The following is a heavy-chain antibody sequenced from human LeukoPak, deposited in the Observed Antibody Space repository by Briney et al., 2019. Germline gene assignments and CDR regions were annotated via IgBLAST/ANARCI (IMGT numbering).Heavy chain of an antibody. CDR3: ARGTVVRGSWFDP. J-gene: IGHJ5*02. D-gene: IGHD2-15*01. V-gene: IGHV4-61*01. CDR2: IYYSGST. Sequence: SETLSLTCTVSGGSVSSGSYYWSWIRQPPGKGLEWIGYIYYSGSTNYNPSLKSRVTISVDTSKNQFSLKLSSVTAADTAVYYCARGTVVRGSWFDPWGQGTLVTVSS. CDR1: GGSVSSGSYY.